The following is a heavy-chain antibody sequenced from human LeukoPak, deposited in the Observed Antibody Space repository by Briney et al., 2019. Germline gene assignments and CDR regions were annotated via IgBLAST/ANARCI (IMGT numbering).Heavy chain of an antibody. CDR2: INPSGGST. CDR3: AIVTIFGVVIYD. J-gene: IGHJ4*02. V-gene: IGHV1-46*01. Sequence: ASVKVSCKASGYTFTSYYMHWVRQAPGQGLEWMGIINPSGGSTSYAQKFQGRVTMTRDTSTSTVYMELSSLRSEDTAVYYCAIVTIFGVVIYDWGQRTLVAVSS. D-gene: IGHD3-3*01. CDR1: GYTFTSYY.